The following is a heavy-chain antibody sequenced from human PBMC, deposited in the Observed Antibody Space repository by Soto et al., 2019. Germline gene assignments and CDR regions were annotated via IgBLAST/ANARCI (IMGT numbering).Heavy chain of an antibody. J-gene: IGHJ4*02. V-gene: IGHV4-34*01. CDR2: INHSGST. Sequence: SETLSLTCAVYGGSFSGYYWSWIRQPPGKGLEWIGEINHSGSTNYNPSLKSRVTISVVTSKNQFSLKLSSVTAADTAVYYCARLVSVELERRGGVIDYWGQGTLVTVSS. D-gene: IGHD1-1*01. CDR1: GGSFSGYY. CDR3: ARLVSVELERRGGVIDY.